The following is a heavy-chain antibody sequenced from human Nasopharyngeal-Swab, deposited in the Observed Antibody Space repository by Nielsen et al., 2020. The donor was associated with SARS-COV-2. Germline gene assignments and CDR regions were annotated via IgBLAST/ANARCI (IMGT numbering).Heavy chain of an antibody. CDR2: IYPGDSDT. V-gene: IGHV5-51*01. D-gene: IGHD2-21*02. J-gene: IGHJ3*02. CDR1: GYSFTSYW. Sequence: GESLKISCTGSGYSFTSYWIGWVRQMPGKGLEWMGIIYPGDSDTRYSPSFQGQVTISADKSISTAYLQWSSLKASDTAMYYCARQKIRKHIVVVTAIWDAFDIWGQGTMVTVSS. CDR3: ARQKIRKHIVVVTAIWDAFDI.